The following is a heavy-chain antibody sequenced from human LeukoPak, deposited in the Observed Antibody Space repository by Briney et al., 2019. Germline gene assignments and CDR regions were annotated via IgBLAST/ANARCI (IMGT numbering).Heavy chain of an antibody. J-gene: IGHJ4*02. D-gene: IGHD1-26*01. Sequence: PSETLSLTCTVSSGSISSSSYYWGWIRQPPGKGLEWIGSFHYSGSTYYNPSLKSRVTISVDTSKNQLSLKLSSVTAADTAVYYCATQLWGSYHKAFDYWGQGTLVTVSS. V-gene: IGHV4-39*01. CDR2: FHYSGST. CDR3: ATQLWGSYHKAFDY. CDR1: SGSISSSSYY.